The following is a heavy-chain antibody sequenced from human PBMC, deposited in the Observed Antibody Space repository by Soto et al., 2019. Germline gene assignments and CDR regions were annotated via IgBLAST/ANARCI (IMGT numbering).Heavy chain of an antibody. J-gene: IGHJ4*02. CDR3: ANFPGPNSSSSKRYFDS. D-gene: IGHD6-6*01. CDR1: GFTLSSYA. V-gene: IGHV3-23*01. Sequence: GGSLRLSCEASGFTLSSYAMTWVRQAPGKGLEWVSALSGSSTYYADSVKGRFTISSDNSKNTLYLQMNSLRAEDTAVYYCANFPGPNSSSSKRYFDSWGRGPWATFSS. CDR2: LSGSST.